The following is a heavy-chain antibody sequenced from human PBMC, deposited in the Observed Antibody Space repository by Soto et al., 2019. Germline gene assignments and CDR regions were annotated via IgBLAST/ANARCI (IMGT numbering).Heavy chain of an antibody. CDR1: GGSFSGYY. V-gene: IGHV4-34*01. Sequence: SETLSLTCAVYGGSFSGYYWSWIRQPPGKGLEWIGEINHSGSTNYNPSLKSRVTISVDTSKNQFSLKLSSVTAADTAVYYCARGATRPGAKVVADAFDIWGQGTMVTVSS. J-gene: IGHJ3*02. D-gene: IGHD2-15*01. CDR2: INHSGST. CDR3: ARGATRPGAKVVADAFDI.